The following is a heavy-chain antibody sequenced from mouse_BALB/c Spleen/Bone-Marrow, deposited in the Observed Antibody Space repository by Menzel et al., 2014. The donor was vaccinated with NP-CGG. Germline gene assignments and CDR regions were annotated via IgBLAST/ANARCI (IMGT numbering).Heavy chain of an antibody. Sequence: VQLQQSGAELVKPGASVKLSYTASGFNIKDTYIHWVKQRPEQGLEWIGGINPANGNTKYDPKFQGKATITADTSSNTAYLQLSSLTSEDTAVYYCARAVGRSAWFAYWGQGTLVTASA. J-gene: IGHJ3*01. CDR3: ARAVGRSAWFAY. CDR2: INPANGNT. CDR1: GFNIKDTY. V-gene: IGHV14-3*02.